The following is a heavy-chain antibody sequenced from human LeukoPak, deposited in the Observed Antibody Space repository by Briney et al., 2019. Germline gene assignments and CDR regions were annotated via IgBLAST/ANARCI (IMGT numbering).Heavy chain of an antibody. J-gene: IGHJ4*02. CDR2: IIPIFGTA. CDR1: GGTFSSYA. V-gene: IGHV1-69*13. D-gene: IGHD3-3*01. Sequence: RRASVKVSCKASGGTFSSYAISWLRQAPGQGLEWMGGIIPIFGTANYAQKFQGRVTITADESTSTAYMELSSLRSEDTAVYYCASPYYDFWSGYYYYFDYWGQGTLVTVSS. CDR3: ASPYYDFWSGYYYYFDY.